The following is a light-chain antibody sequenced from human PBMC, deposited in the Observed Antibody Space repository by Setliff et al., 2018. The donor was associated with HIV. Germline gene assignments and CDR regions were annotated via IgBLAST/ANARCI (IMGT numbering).Light chain of an antibody. V-gene: IGLV2-14*01. CDR2: EVS. CDR3: ISYTVNSTPLYV. CDR1: SNDVGGHNY. J-gene: IGLJ1*01. Sequence: SVLAQPASVSGSPGQSITISCTGTSNDVGGHNYVSWYQQYTGKAPKLIIYEVSIRPSGVSNRSSGSKSGNTASLTISGLQAEDEADYYCISYTVNSTPLYVLGTGTRSPS.